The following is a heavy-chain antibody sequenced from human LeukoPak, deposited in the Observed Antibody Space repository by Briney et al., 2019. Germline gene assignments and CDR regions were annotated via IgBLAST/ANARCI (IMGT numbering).Heavy chain of an antibody. CDR2: IYYSGST. D-gene: IGHD3-10*01. CDR3: ARGISDGMDV. Sequence: SETLSLTCTVSGGSISSSSYYWGWIRQPPGKGLEWIGSIYYSGSTYYNPSLKSRVTISVDTSKNQFSLKLSSVTAADTAVYYCARGISDGMDVWGQGTTVTVSS. J-gene: IGHJ6*02. V-gene: IGHV4-39*07. CDR1: GGSISSSSYY.